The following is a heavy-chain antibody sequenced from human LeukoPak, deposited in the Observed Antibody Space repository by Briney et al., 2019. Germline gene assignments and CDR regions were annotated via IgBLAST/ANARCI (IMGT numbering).Heavy chain of an antibody. J-gene: IGHJ3*02. CDR3: ARGARVYYYDSSGYYPGTFDI. V-gene: IGHV4-38-2*02. CDR1: GYSISSGYY. D-gene: IGHD3-22*01. Sequence: NPSETLSLTCTVSGYSISSGYYWGWIRQPPGKGLEWIGSIYHSGSTYYNPSLKSRVTISVDTSKNQFSLKLSSVTAADTAVYYCARGARVYYYDSSGYYPGTFDIWGQGTMVTVSS. CDR2: IYHSGST.